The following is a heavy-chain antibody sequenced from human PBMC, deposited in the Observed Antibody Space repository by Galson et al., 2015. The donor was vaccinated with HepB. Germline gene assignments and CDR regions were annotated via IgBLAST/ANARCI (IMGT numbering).Heavy chain of an antibody. J-gene: IGHJ4*02. V-gene: IGHV1-2*02. Sequence: SVKVSCKASGYTFTDYYMHWVRQAPGQGLEWMGWIYPNRGDTNYAQKFQGRVTLTRDTSIGTAYMELSRLRSDDTAVYYCAREFRHLWVQGAIDYWGQGTLVTVSS. CDR1: GYTFTDYY. CDR3: AREFRHLWVQGAIDY. CDR2: IYPNRGDT. D-gene: IGHD5-18*01.